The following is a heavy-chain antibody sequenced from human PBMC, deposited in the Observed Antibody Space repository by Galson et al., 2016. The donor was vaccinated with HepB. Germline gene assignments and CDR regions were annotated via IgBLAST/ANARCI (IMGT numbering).Heavy chain of an antibody. CDR1: GYTFTTYD. CDR3: AREIGGYPGYDFEGRFRYFDI. CDR2: INPNTGNT. V-gene: IGHV1-8*01. J-gene: IGHJ2*01. Sequence: SVKVSCKASGYTFTTYDFNWVRQATGQGLEWMGWINPNTGNTGYAQKFQGRLTMTRSASMDTAYMDLSSLESEDPAVYYCAREIGGYPGYDFEGRFRYFDIWGRGTLVTVSS. D-gene: IGHD5-12*01.